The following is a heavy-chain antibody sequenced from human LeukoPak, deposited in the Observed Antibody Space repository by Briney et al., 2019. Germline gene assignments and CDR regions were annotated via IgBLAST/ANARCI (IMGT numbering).Heavy chain of an antibody. CDR1: GYIFTTYF. CDR2: INPNGGST. D-gene: IGHD3-22*01. CDR3: ARELSMEDPFTPKNHDSSFGDAFDL. Sequence: ASVKVSCKASGYIFTTYFIHWVRQAPGQGLEWMGIINPNGGSTSYAQKFQGRVTMTRDKSTSTVYMALFSLRSEDTAVYYCARELSMEDPFTPKNHDSSFGDAFDLWGQGTMVTVSS. V-gene: IGHV1-46*01. J-gene: IGHJ3*01.